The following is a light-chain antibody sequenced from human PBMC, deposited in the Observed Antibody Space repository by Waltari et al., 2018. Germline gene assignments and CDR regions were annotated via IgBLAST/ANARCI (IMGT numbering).Light chain of an antibody. CDR1: QSVVVSDGNTY. CDR3: MQGSHWPYS. J-gene: IGKJ2*03. V-gene: IGKV2-30*01. Sequence: DIVMTQSPLSLPVTLGQPASISCRPSQSVVVSDGNTYLNWFQQRAGQSPRRLIYKVSNRDSGVPDRFSGSGSGTDFTLKISRVEAEDVGLYYCMQGSHWPYSFGQGTKLEIK. CDR2: KVS.